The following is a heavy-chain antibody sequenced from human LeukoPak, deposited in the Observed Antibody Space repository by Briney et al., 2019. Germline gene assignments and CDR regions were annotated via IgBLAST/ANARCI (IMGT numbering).Heavy chain of an antibody. V-gene: IGHV1-69*05. CDR1: GGTFSGYS. J-gene: IGHJ3*01. CDR3: ARGRLPGVDAFDV. CDR2: VIPISVTP. Sequence: SVKVSCKASGGTFSGYSLTWVRQAPGQGLEWVGGVIPISVTPNYAQNFQGRVTITTDESASTAYMELSSLRSEDTALYFCARGRLPGVDAFDVWGQGTMVIVS.